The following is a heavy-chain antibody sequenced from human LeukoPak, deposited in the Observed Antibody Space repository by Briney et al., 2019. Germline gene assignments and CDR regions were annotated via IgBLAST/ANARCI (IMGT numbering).Heavy chain of an antibody. Sequence: GGSLRLSCTASGFSVSDYYMNWIRQSPGKGLEWVSHITRKDAIEYAVSVRGRFTISRDNANNLLYLQMDSLRPEDTAVYYCARGTYYSGSGPGNWFDPWGHGTLVTVSS. CDR2: ITRKDAI. CDR1: GFSVSDYY. D-gene: IGHD3-10*01. CDR3: ARGTYYSGSGPGNWFDP. J-gene: IGHJ5*02. V-gene: IGHV3-11*01.